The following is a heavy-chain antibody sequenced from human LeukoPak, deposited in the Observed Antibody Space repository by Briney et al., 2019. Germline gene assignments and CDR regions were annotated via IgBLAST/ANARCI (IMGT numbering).Heavy chain of an antibody. D-gene: IGHD5-18*01. CDR1: GFNFSGSA. Sequence: GRSLKPSCVASGFNFSGSAIHWVRQASGKRQEWVGRIGTRGHTYAKAYAAWVNGWFTISKDDSENTAYLQMNSLRAEDTAVYYCGRIKGYSYDYWGQGALVTVSS. V-gene: IGHV3-73*01. CDR2: IGTRGHTYAK. J-gene: IGHJ4*02. CDR3: GRIKGYSYDY.